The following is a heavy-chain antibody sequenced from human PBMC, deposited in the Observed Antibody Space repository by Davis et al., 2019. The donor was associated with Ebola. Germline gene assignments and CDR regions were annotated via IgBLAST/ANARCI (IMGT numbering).Heavy chain of an antibody. CDR2: ISHSGST. J-gene: IGHJ6*03. CDR1: GGSFSGYY. CDR3: ARDLRYDSSGYDYYFYMDV. D-gene: IGHD3-22*01. Sequence: PSETLSLTCAVYGGSFSGYYWNWIRQPPGKGLEWIGEISHSGSTNYNPSLKSRVTISVDTSKNQFSLNLYSVTAADTAVYYCARDLRYDSSGYDYYFYMDVWGKGTTVTVSS. V-gene: IGHV4-34*01.